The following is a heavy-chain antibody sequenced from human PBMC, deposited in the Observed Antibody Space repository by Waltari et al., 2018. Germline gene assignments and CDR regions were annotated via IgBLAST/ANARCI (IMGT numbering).Heavy chain of an antibody. J-gene: IGHJ5*02. Sequence: EVQLVESGGGLVQPGGSLSLYCAASGFTFSSYWMHWVRQVPGKGLVWVSRINTDGSSTAYADSVKGRFTISRDNAKNTLYLQMSSLRTEDTAVYYCARGWLDPWGQGTLVTVSS. CDR3: ARGWLDP. V-gene: IGHV3-74*01. CDR2: INTDGSST. CDR1: GFTFSSYW.